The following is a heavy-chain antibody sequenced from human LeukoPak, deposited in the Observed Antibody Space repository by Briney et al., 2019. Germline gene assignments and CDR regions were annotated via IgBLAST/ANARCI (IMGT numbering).Heavy chain of an antibody. Sequence: GGSPRLSCAASGFTFDDYAMHWVRQAPGKGLEWVSGISWNSGSIGYADSVKGRFTISRDNAKNSLYLQMNSLRAEDTALYYCAKASTSSSWYVDYWGQGTLVTVSS. CDR1: GFTFDDYA. CDR2: ISWNSGSI. CDR3: AKASTSSSWYVDY. V-gene: IGHV3-9*01. J-gene: IGHJ4*02. D-gene: IGHD6-13*01.